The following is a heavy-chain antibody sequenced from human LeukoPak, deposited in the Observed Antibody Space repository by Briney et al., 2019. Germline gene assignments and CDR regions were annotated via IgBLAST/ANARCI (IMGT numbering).Heavy chain of an antibody. CDR2: ISGSGGST. CDR1: GFTFSSYA. CDR3: AKVPVVPAAPRVYYFDY. D-gene: IGHD2-2*01. Sequence: GGSLRLSCAASGFTFSSYAMSWVRQAPGKGLEWVSAISGSGGSTYYADSAKGRFTISRDNSKNTLYLQMNSLRAEDTAVYYCAKVPVVPAAPRVYYFDYWGQGTLVTVSS. V-gene: IGHV3-23*01. J-gene: IGHJ4*02.